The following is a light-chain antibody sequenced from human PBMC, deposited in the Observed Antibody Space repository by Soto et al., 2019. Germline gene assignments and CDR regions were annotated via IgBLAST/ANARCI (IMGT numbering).Light chain of an antibody. Sequence: IVLTQSPGTLSLSPGERATLSCRARQRVSSSDLAWYQQKPGQAPRLLIYSASSRATGIPDRFSGSGSGTDFTLTISRLEPEDFAVYYCQQYDTFGQGTKLEIK. CDR3: QQYDT. V-gene: IGKV3-20*01. CDR2: SAS. CDR1: QRVSSSD. J-gene: IGKJ2*01.